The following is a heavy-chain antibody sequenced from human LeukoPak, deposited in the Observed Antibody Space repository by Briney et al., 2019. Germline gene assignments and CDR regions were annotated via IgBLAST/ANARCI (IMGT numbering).Heavy chain of an antibody. CDR1: GFTFSTYW. Sequence: PGGSLRLSCAASGFTFSTYWMSWVRQAPGKGLEWVADIKQDGSEKYYVDSVKGRFTISRDNAKNSLYLQMNSLRAEDTAVYYCAELGITMIGGVWGKGTTVTISS. CDR2: IKQDGSEK. D-gene: IGHD3-10*02. CDR3: AELGITMIGGV. V-gene: IGHV3-7*01. J-gene: IGHJ6*04.